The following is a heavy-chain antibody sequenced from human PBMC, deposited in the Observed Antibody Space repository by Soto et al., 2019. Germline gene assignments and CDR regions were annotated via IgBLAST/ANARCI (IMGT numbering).Heavy chain of an antibody. CDR1: GFTFSNYG. J-gene: IGHJ6*02. Sequence: PGGSLRRSCAASGFTFSNYGMHWVRQAPGKGLEWVAIILHDGNNKYYADSVRGRFIISRDNSNNRLYLQMNSLRAEDTAVYYCASDLVGASDSYGLDVWGQGTPVTVSS. CDR2: ILHDGNNK. D-gene: IGHD1-26*01. V-gene: IGHV3-33*01. CDR3: ASDLVGASDSYGLDV.